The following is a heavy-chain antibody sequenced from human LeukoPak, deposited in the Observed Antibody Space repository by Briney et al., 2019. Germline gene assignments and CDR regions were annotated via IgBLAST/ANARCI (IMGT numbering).Heavy chain of an antibody. CDR2: IWYEGSNK. J-gene: IGHJ1*01. CDR1: GYTFSSHG. CDR3: ARAYGSGIYPLSRS. D-gene: IGHD3-10*01. Sequence: GGSLRLSWVASGYTFSSHGMYWVRQAPGKGLEWVAVIWYEGSNKYYADSVKGRFTVSRDNLKNTLYLQVNSLRAEDPGVNECARAYGSGIYPLSRSGGQGPLVSVST. V-gene: IGHV3-33*01.